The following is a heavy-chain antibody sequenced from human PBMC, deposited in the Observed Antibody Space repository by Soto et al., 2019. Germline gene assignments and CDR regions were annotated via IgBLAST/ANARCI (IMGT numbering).Heavy chain of an antibody. CDR3: SRDYVDYIFDY. D-gene: IGHD4-17*01. V-gene: IGHV4-4*02. J-gene: IGHJ4*02. Sequence: SETLSLTCAVSGGSISSSNWWSWVRQPPGKGLEWIGEIYHSGSTNYNPSHKSRVTISVDKSKKKISLKQSSVTTADTDVYNRSRDYVDYIFDYWVQGTLVIVS. CDR2: IYHSGST. CDR1: GGSISSSNW.